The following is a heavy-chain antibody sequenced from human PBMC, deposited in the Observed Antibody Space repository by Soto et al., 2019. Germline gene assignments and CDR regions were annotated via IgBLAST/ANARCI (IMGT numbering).Heavy chain of an antibody. V-gene: IGHV3-48*03. Sequence: GGSLRLSCVGSGFTFSSFEMNWVRQTPGKGLEWLSYIGRSGETIYYADSVKGRFTISRDNAKSSLFLQMNGLRDEDTGIYYCARDSRGGAARRPTFYYWGRGXLVTVYS. CDR1: GFTFSSFE. CDR2: IGRSGETI. J-gene: IGHJ4*02. CDR3: ARDSRGGAARRPTFYY. D-gene: IGHD6-6*01.